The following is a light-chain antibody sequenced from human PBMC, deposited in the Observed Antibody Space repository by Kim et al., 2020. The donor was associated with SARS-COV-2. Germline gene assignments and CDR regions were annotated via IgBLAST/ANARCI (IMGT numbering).Light chain of an antibody. V-gene: IGKV3-15*01. CDR3: QQYNNCPLT. CDR2: GAS. J-gene: IGKJ4*01. Sequence: GGNATPSCRAGRSISSNLAWYQQKPGQAPRLLIFGASTRATGTPARFSGSGSGTEFTLTITSLQSEDFGLYYCQQYNNCPLTFGGGTKVDIK. CDR1: RSISSN.